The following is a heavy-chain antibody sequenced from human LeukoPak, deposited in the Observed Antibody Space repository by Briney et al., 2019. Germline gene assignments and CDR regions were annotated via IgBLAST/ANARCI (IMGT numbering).Heavy chain of an antibody. CDR2: ISGSDVST. CDR3: ARHLKYSSGWFPDV. D-gene: IGHD6-19*01. J-gene: IGHJ4*02. V-gene: IGHV3-23*01. Sequence: GGSLRLSCAASGFSFSSYAMCWVRQAPGKGLEWVSGISGSDVSTWYADSVKGRFTISRDNSKNTLYLQMNSLRAEDTAVYYCARHLKYSSGWFPDVWGQGTLVTVSS. CDR1: GFSFSSYA.